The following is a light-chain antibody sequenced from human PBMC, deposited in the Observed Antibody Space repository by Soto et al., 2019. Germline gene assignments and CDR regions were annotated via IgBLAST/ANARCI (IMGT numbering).Light chain of an antibody. Sequence: QSVLTQPASVSGSPGQSITISCTGTSSDVGAYDYVSWYQQHPDKAPKLMIYEVSNRPSGVSNRFSGSKSVNTATLTISGLQADDEADYYCSSYTSSSTPVFATGPKVNVL. J-gene: IGLJ1*01. CDR3: SSYTSSSTPV. V-gene: IGLV2-14*03. CDR1: SSDVGAYDY. CDR2: EVS.